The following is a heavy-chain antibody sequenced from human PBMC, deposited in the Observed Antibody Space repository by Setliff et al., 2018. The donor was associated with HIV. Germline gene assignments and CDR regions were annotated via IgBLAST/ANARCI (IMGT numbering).Heavy chain of an antibody. Sequence: PSETLSLTCAVSDYSISSGYYWGWIRQPPGKGLEWIGSIYHSGSTYYNPSLKSRVTISVDTSKNQFSLKLSSVTAADTAVYYCATFGMVRGVPWYFDFWGQGTLVTVSS. CDR1: DYSISSGYY. J-gene: IGHJ4*02. CDR2: IYHSGST. V-gene: IGHV4-38-2*01. CDR3: ATFGMVRGVPWYFDF. D-gene: IGHD3-10*01.